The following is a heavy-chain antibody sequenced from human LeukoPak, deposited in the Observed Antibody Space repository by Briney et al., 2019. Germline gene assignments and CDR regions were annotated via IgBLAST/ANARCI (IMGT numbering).Heavy chain of an antibody. Sequence: PGGSMRLSCAASGFTFSGYAISWVRQAPGKGLEWVSAISGGGGSTYYADSVKGRFTISRDNSKNTLYLQMNSLRAEDTAVYYCAKDRYDSSGYYYVAAFDIWGQGTMVSVSS. CDR3: AKDRYDSSGYYYVAAFDI. CDR1: GFTFSGYA. J-gene: IGHJ3*02. V-gene: IGHV3-23*01. D-gene: IGHD3-22*01. CDR2: ISGGGGST.